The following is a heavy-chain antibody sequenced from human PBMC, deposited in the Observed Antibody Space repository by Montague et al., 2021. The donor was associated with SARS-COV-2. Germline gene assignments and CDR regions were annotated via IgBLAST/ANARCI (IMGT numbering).Heavy chain of an antibody. J-gene: IGHJ4*02. Sequence: SETLSLTCAVYDESFSDYSWTWIRQPPGKGLEWIGEISHRGSTNYNPSLKSRVTISVDTSKNQFSLKMTSVTAADTAVYYCARGRQHINMVVVVVTGGEYYFDFWGQGTLVAVSS. CDR1: DESFSDYS. CDR3: ARGRQHINMVVVVVTGGEYYFDF. D-gene: IGHD3-22*01. CDR2: ISHRGST. V-gene: IGHV4-34*01.